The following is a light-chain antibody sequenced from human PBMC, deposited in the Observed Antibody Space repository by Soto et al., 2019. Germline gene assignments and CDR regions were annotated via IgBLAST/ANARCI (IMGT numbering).Light chain of an antibody. Sequence: EIVLTESPGTLSLSPGERATLSCRASQSVSSSYLAWYQQKPGQAPRLLIYGASSRATGIPARFSGSGSGTDFTLTISSLEPEDFAVYYCQQRSNWPPLTFGGGTKVDIK. CDR3: QQRSNWPPLT. CDR2: GAS. CDR1: QSVSSSY. V-gene: IGKV3D-20*02. J-gene: IGKJ4*01.